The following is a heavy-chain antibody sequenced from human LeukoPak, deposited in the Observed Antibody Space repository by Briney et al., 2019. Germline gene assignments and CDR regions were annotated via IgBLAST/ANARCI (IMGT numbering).Heavy chain of an antibody. V-gene: IGHV3-21*06. D-gene: IGHD1-26*01. CDR1: GFTFSSYS. J-gene: IGHJ4*02. CDR2: ISSSSSYI. Sequence: RSGGSLRLSCAASGFTFSSYSMNWVRQAPGKGLERVSSISSSSSYIYYADSVKGRFTISRDNAKNSLYLQMNSLRAEDTAVYYCARPSLNTGSYFDYWGQGILVSVSS. CDR3: ARPSLNTGSYFDY.